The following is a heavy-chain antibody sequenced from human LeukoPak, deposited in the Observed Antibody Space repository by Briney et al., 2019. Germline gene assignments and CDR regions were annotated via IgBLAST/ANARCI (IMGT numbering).Heavy chain of an antibody. D-gene: IGHD3-22*01. CDR3: ARRVVVVDFDY. V-gene: IGHV1-46*01. J-gene: IGHJ4*02. CDR1: GYTFTNYY. CDR2: INPSGGST. Sequence: ASVKVSCKASGYTFTNYYIHWVRQAPGQGLECMGIINPSGGSTSYAQKFQGRVTMTRDMPTSTVYMELSSLRSEDTAVYYCARRVVVVDFDYWGQGTLVTVSS.